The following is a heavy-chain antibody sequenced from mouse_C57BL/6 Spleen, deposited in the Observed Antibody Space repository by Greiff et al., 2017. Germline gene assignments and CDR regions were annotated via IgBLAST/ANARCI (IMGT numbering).Heavy chain of an antibody. CDR1: GYTFTDYY. Sequence: VQLQQSGPVLVKPGDSVKMSCKASGYTFTDYYMNWVKQSHGKSLEWIGVINPYNGGTSYNQKFKGKATLTVDKSSSTAYMELNSLTSEDSAVYYCARLANYDYLYYFDYWGQGTTLTVSS. D-gene: IGHD2-4*01. CDR2: INPYNGGT. V-gene: IGHV1-19*01. J-gene: IGHJ2*01. CDR3: ARLANYDYLYYFDY.